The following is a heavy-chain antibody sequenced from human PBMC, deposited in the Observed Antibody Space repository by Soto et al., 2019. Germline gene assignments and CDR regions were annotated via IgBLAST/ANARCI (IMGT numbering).Heavy chain of an antibody. CDR2: IKQDGSVK. J-gene: IGHJ3*02. Sequence: GSLRLSCAASGFTFSNYWMTWVRQAPGTGLEWVANIKQDGSVKHYVDSVKGRFTISRDNAKNSLYLQVNSLRAEDTAVYYCARDLDIVVVPSGYDAFDIWGQGTMVTVSS. CDR1: GFTFSNYW. V-gene: IGHV3-7*05. CDR3: ARDLDIVVVPSGYDAFDI. D-gene: IGHD2-2*01.